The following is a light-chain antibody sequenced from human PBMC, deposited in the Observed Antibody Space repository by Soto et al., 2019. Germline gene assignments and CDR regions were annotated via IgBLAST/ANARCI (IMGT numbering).Light chain of an antibody. CDR3: QHYQNLWA. V-gene: IGKV3-15*01. CDR2: RAS. J-gene: IGKJ1*01. Sequence: EIVMTQSPATLSVSPGERATLSCRASQSVYSNVAWYQQRPGQAPRLLISRASTRATGIPARFSGSGSGTEFTLTISSLQSEDFAVYYCQHYQNLWAFGQGTKVEIK. CDR1: QSVYSN.